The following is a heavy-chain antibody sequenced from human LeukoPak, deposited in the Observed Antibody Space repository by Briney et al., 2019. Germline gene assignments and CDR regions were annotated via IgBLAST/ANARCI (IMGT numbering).Heavy chain of an antibody. CDR1: GGSISSSSYY. Sequence: SETLSLTCTVSGGSISSSSYYWGWIRQPPEKGLEWIGYIYYSGSTNYNPSLKSRVTISVDTSKNQFSLKLSSVTAADTAIYYCARVRGTYYSAYYFDNWGQGTLVTVSS. CDR2: IYYSGST. V-gene: IGHV4-61*05. J-gene: IGHJ4*02. D-gene: IGHD1-26*01. CDR3: ARVRGTYYSAYYFDN.